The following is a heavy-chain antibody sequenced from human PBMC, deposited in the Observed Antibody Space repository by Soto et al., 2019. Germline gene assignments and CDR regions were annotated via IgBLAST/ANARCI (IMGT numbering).Heavy chain of an antibody. Sequence: SETLSLTCTVSGGSISSNYWTWIRQPPGKGLEWIGYVYNSGSTNYNPSLKSRVTISEDTSKSQFSLKVNSMTAADTAVYYCARYRREAVAGYTLDNWGQGILVAVSS. CDR1: GGSISSNY. J-gene: IGHJ4*02. V-gene: IGHV4-59*01. CDR2: VYNSGST. CDR3: ARYRREAVAGYTLDN. D-gene: IGHD6-13*01.